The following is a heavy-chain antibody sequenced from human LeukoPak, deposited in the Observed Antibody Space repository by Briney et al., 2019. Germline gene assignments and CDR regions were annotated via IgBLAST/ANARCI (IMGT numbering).Heavy chain of an antibody. D-gene: IGHD6-13*01. CDR3: ARDRGVFSLPQIAPGYNWFDP. CDR1: GFTFSSYW. V-gene: IGHV3-33*08. CDR2: IWNDGSHK. J-gene: IGHJ5*02. Sequence: GGSLRLSCAASGFTFSSYWMHWVRQTPGKGLEWVAVIWNDGSHKYYADSVKGRFTISRDNSKSTLYLQMNSLRAEDTAVYYCARDRGVFSLPQIAPGYNWFDPWGQGTLVTVSS.